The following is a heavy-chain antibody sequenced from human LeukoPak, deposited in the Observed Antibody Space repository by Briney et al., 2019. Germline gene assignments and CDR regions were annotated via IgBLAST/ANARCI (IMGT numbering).Heavy chain of an antibody. D-gene: IGHD1-14*01. J-gene: IGHJ6*02. CDR3: ARRLFSRNNYYYGMDV. CDR2: IYYSGNT. V-gene: IGHV4-30-4*01. Sequence: SETLSLTCTVSGGSISSGDYYWNWIRQPPGKGLEWIGYIYYSGNTNYNPSLKSRVTISVDTSKNQFSLKLSSVTAADTAVYYCARRLFSRNNYYYGMDVWGQGTTVTVSS. CDR1: GGSISSGDYY.